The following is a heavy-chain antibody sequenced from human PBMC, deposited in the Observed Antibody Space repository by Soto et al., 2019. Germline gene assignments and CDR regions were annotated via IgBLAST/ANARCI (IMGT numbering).Heavy chain of an antibody. CDR2: ISSSSSYI. V-gene: IGHV3-21*01. Sequence: EVQLVESGGGLVKPGGSLRLSCAASGFTFSSYSMNWVRQAPGKGLEWVSSISSSSSYIYYADSVKGRFTISRDNAKHSLYLQMNSLRAEDTAVYYCATPYGSGSYYDGNFDYWGQGTLVNVSS. CDR3: ATPYGSGSYYDGNFDY. CDR1: GFTFSSYS. D-gene: IGHD3-10*01. J-gene: IGHJ4*02.